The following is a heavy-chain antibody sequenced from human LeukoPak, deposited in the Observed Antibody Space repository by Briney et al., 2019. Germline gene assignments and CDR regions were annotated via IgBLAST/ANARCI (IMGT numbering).Heavy chain of an antibody. J-gene: IGHJ4*02. V-gene: IGHV3-53*01. D-gene: IGHD1-26*01. Sequence: TGGSLRLSCAVSGFTVSSNYMCWVRQAPGKGLVWVSVIYGGGTRNYADSVKGRFTISRDNSKNTLYLQMNSLRAEDTAVYYCARDPEYGAADYWGQGTLVTVSS. CDR2: IYGGGTR. CDR3: ARDPEYGAADY. CDR1: GFTVSSNY.